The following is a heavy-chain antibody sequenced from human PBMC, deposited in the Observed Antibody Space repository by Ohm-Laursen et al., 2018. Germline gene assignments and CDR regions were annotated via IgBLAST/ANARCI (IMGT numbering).Heavy chain of an antibody. Sequence: SLRLSCTASGFTFSSYGMHWVRQAPGKGLEWVTLISSDGSHEYYADSVKGRFTISRDNSKNTLYLQMNSLRAEDTAVYYCAKGYYANRGYYFDYWGQGTLVTVSS. CDR2: ISSDGSHE. CDR3: AKGYYANRGYYFDY. V-gene: IGHV3-30*18. J-gene: IGHJ4*02. D-gene: IGHD3-3*01. CDR1: GFTFSSYG.